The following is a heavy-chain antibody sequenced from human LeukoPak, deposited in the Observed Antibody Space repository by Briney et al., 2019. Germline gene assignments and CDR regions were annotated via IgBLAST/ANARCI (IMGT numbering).Heavy chain of an antibody. V-gene: IGHV4-59*01. Sequence: SETLSLTCTVSGGSISSYYWSWIRQPPGKGLEWIGYIYYSGSTNYNPSLKSRVTISVDTSKNQFSLKLSSVTAADTAVYYCARGDVYNWNDLDYWGQGTLVTVSS. CDR1: GGSISSYY. J-gene: IGHJ4*02. CDR2: IYYSGST. D-gene: IGHD1-20*01. CDR3: ARGDVYNWNDLDY.